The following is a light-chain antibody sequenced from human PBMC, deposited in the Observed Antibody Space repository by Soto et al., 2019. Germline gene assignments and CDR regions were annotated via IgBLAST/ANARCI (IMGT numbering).Light chain of an antibody. CDR3: MQGTHWPST. V-gene: IGKV2-30*01. CDR1: QSLVDNDGYSS. CDR2: KIS. Sequence: VVMTQSPLSLPVTLGEPASVSCRSSQSLVDNDGYSSLSWFQQRPGQSPRRLIYKISNRDYGVPDRSSGSGSDTDFTLTIRRVEPEDVAVYYCMQGTHWPSTFGQG. J-gene: IGKJ2*01.